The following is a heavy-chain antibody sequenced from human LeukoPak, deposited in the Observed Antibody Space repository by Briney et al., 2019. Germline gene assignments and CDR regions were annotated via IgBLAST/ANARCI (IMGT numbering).Heavy chain of an antibody. CDR2: VRYGWST. D-gene: IGHD5-24*01. J-gene: IGHJ3*02. CDR1: GGSISSNTYS. V-gene: IGHV4-39*02. Sequence: SETLSLTCTVSGGSISSNTYSWAWIRQPPGKGLEWIGSVRYGWSTYYNPSFNSRISVSADTSKNHFSLNLTSVTPSETSLFYCARVRDNIRLSIHDALDIWGKGTRVTVS. CDR3: ARVRDNIRLSIHDALDI.